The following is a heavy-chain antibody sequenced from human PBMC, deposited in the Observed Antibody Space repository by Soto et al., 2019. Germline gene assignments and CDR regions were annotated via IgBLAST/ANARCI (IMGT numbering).Heavy chain of an antibody. CDR3: ARDVGYNWNLIDY. V-gene: IGHV1-3*01. D-gene: IGHD1-20*01. CDR1: GSTFTSYA. CDR2: VNAGNGNT. Sequence: QVQLVQSGAEVKKPGASLKVSAPAPGSTFTSYAIHWVRQAPGQGLEWMGWVNAGNGNTKYSRKFQGRVTITRDTSASTAYMELSSLRSEYTAVYYCARDVGYNWNLIDYWGQGTLVTVSS. J-gene: IGHJ4*02.